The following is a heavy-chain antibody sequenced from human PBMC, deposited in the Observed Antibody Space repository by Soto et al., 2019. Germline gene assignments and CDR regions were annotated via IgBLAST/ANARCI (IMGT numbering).Heavy chain of an antibody. CDR1: GGSISTYF. CDR2: IDTSGNT. V-gene: IGHV4-4*07. Sequence: SETLSLTRTVSGGSISTYFCNWIRQPAGKGMEWIGRIDTSGNTNYSPSLTSRVTMSVDTSKNQFSLKLSSVTAADTAVYYCARGGHDFWSGPFDFWGQGTLVTVSS. D-gene: IGHD3-3*01. J-gene: IGHJ4*02. CDR3: ARGGHDFWSGPFDF.